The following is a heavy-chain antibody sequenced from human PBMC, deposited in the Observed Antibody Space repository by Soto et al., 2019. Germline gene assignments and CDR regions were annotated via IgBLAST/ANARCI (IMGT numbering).Heavy chain of an antibody. CDR1: ADSVSSNLAS. Sequence: PSQTLSLTCVISADSVSSNLASWRWIRQPPSRGLEWLGRTYYSSKCYSYYAQSVKSRITINPDTSKNQFSLHLSSVTPEDTVVYYCARVQHPAYFDYWGQGTPVTVSS. CDR2: TYYSSKCYS. V-gene: IGHV6-1*01. CDR3: ARVQHPAYFDY. J-gene: IGHJ4*02. D-gene: IGHD6-13*01.